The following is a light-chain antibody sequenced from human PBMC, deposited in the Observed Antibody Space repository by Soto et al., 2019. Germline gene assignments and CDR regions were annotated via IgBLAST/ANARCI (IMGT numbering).Light chain of an antibody. J-gene: IGLJ1*01. CDR1: SSDVGSYIY. Sequence: QSALTQPASVSGSPGQSITISCTGTSSDVGSYIYVSWYQHHPGKAPKLLIFGNINRPSGVPDRFSGSKSGTSASLAITGLQAEDEGDYYCQSYDSTLSARYVFGTGTKLTVL. V-gene: IGLV2-14*03. CDR2: GNI. CDR3: QSYDSTLSARYV.